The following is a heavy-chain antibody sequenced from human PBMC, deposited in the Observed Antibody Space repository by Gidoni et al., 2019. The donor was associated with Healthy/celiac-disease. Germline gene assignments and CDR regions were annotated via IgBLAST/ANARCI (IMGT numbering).Heavy chain of an antibody. Sequence: QVQLVQSGAEVNKPGSSVKVSCKASVGTFSGYAISWVRQAPGQGLEWMGGIIPIFGTANYAQKFQGRVTITADESTSTAYMELSSLRSEDTAVYYCARGEVYSSWVPFFDYWGQGTLVTVSS. CDR1: VGTFSGYA. CDR2: IIPIFGTA. J-gene: IGHJ4*02. V-gene: IGHV1-69*01. CDR3: ARGEVYSSWVPFFDY. D-gene: IGHD6-13*01.